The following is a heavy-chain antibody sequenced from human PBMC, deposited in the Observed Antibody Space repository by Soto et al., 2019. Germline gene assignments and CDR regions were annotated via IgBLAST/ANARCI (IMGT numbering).Heavy chain of an antibody. D-gene: IGHD2-2*01. V-gene: IGHV4-34*01. CDR2: INHSGST. Sequence: SETLSLTCAVYGGSFSGYYWSWIRQPPGKGLEWIGEINHSGSTNYNPSLKSRVTISVDTSKNQFSLKLSSVTAADTAMYYCARWVKIVGVVPAAKYAFDIWGQGTMVTVSS. CDR1: GGSFSGYY. J-gene: IGHJ3*02. CDR3: ARWVKIVGVVPAAKYAFDI.